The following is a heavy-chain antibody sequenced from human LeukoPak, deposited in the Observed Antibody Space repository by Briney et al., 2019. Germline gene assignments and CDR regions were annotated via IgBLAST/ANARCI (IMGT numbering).Heavy chain of an antibody. CDR2: IIPNSGAT. CDR1: GYIFTAYD. Sequence: ASVKVSCKASGYIFTAYDLHWVRQAPGQGLEWMGRIIPNSGATNYAQNFQGRVTLTRDTSISTAYMELSRLSPDDTAVYYCARGISGGFDIWGQGTMVTASS. D-gene: IGHD2-21*01. CDR3: ARGISGGFDI. V-gene: IGHV1-2*06. J-gene: IGHJ3*02.